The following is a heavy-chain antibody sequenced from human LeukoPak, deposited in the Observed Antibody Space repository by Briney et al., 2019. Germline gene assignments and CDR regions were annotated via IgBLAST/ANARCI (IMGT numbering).Heavy chain of an antibody. CDR2: IKQDGSEK. D-gene: IGHD5-24*01. CDR1: GFTFSSYW. Sequence: PGGSPRLSCAASGFTFSSYWMSWVRQAPGKGLEWVANIKQDGSEKYYVDSVKGRFTISRDNAKNSLYLQMNSLRAEDTAVYYCAREDERWLQLGAFDIWGQGTMVTVSS. V-gene: IGHV3-7*01. CDR3: AREDERWLQLGAFDI. J-gene: IGHJ3*02.